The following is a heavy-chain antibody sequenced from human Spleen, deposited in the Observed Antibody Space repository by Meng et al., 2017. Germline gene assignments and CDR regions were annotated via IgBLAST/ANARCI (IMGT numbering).Heavy chain of an antibody. V-gene: IGHV3-21*01. CDR1: GFSFSSYS. J-gene: IGHJ4*02. Sequence: GGSLRLSCAASGFSFSSYSMNWVRQAPGKGLEWVSSISRSSSDIYYADSVKGRFSISRDNAKNSLYLQMNSLRAEDTAVYYCARASGYGIDYWGQGTLVTVSS. CDR2: ISRSSSDI. CDR3: ARASGYGIDY. D-gene: IGHD5-12*01.